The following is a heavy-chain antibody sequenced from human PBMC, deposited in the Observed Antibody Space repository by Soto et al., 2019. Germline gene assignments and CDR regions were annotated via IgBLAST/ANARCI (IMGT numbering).Heavy chain of an antibody. D-gene: IGHD5-18*01. CDR2: INHSGST. Sequence: ETLSLTCAVYGGSFSGYYWSWIRQPPGKGLEWIGEINHSGSTNYNPSLKSRVTISVDTSKNQFSLKLSSVTAADTAVYYCARGPTWIQLSYYYYYGMDVWGQGTTVTVSS. CDR3: ARGPTWIQLSYYYYYGMDV. CDR1: GGSFSGYY. J-gene: IGHJ6*02. V-gene: IGHV4-34*01.